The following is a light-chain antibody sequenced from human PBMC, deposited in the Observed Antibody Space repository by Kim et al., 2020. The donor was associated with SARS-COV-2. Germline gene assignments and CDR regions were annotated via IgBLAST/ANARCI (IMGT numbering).Light chain of an antibody. CDR2: IAS. CDR3: LQHDSYPQT. Sequence: DIQMTQSPSSLSASVGDRVTITCRASQDIGSALGWYQQKPGKAPKRLIYIASSLQSGVPSRFSGSGSGTEFTLIISSLQPEDFATYYCLQHDSYPQTFGQGTKV. V-gene: IGKV1-17*01. J-gene: IGKJ1*01. CDR1: QDIGSA.